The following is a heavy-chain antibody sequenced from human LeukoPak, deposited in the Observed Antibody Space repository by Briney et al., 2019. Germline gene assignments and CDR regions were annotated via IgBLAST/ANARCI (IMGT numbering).Heavy chain of an antibody. J-gene: IGHJ6*03. CDR3: AKQAAAGHYYYYYMDV. CDR1: GFTFSSYA. Sequence: PGGSLRLSCAASGFTFSSYAVSWVRQAPGKGLEWVSAISGSGGSTYYADSVKGRFTISRDNSKNTLYLQMNSLRAEDTAVYYCAKQAAAGHYYYYYMDVWGKGTTVTVSS. D-gene: IGHD6-13*01. CDR2: ISGSGGST. V-gene: IGHV3-23*01.